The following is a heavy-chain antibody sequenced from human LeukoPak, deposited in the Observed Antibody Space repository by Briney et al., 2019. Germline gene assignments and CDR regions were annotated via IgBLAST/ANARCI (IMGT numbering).Heavy chain of an antibody. Sequence: GSVKVSFKVSGYPLTELSMHWVRPAPGNGLEWMGGFDPEDGETIYAQKFQGRVTMTEDTSTDTAYMELSSLRSEDTAVYYCATPPYCSRTSCHDYWGQGTLVTVSS. D-gene: IGHD2-2*01. CDR1: GYPLTELS. CDR3: ATPPYCSRTSCHDY. V-gene: IGHV1-24*01. J-gene: IGHJ4*02. CDR2: FDPEDGET.